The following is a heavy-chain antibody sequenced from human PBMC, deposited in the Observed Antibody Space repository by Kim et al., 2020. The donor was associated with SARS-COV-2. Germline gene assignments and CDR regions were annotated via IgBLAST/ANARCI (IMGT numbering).Heavy chain of an antibody. J-gene: IGHJ4*02. D-gene: IGHD2-2*01. V-gene: IGHV4-39*01. CDR1: GGSISSSSYY. CDR2: IYYSGST. CDR3: ARLTSHCSSTSCYAGFFDY. Sequence: SETLSLTCTVSGGSISSSSYYWGWIRQPPGKGLEWIGSIYYSGSTYYNPSLKSRVTISVDTSKNQFSLKLSSVTAADTAVYYCARLTSHCSSTSCYAGFFDYWGQGTLVTVSS.